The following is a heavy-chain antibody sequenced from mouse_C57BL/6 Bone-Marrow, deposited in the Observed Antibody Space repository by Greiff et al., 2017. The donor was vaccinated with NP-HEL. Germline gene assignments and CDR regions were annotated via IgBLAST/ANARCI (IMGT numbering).Heavy chain of an antibody. D-gene: IGHD1-1*01. CDR2: ISSGGSYT. V-gene: IGHV5-6*02. CDR1: GFTFSSYG. J-gene: IGHJ1*03. CDR3: ARQADGSSPYWYFDV. Sequence: EVKLVESGGDLVKPGGSLKLSCAASGFTFSSYGMSWVRQTPDKRLEWVATISSGGSYTYYPDSVKGRFTISRDNAKNTLYLQMSSLKSEDTAMYYCARQADGSSPYWYFDVWGTGTTVTVSS.